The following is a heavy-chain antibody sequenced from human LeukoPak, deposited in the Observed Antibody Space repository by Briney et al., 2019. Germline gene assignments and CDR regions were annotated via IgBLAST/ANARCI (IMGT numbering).Heavy chain of an antibody. CDR3: AIGHRAVPY. CDR1: EFTFSSYW. V-gene: IGHV3-7*01. CDR2: IKQDGSEK. Sequence: GGSLRLSCAASEFTFSSYWMTWVRQAPGKGLECVANIKQDGSEKYYMDSVKGRFTISRDNAKNSLYLQMNSLRAEDTAVYYCAIGHRAVPYWGQGTLVTVSS. D-gene: IGHD2-2*01. J-gene: IGHJ4*02.